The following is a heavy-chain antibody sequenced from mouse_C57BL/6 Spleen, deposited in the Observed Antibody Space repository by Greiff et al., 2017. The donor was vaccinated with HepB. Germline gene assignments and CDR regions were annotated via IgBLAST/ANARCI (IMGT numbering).Heavy chain of an antibody. D-gene: IGHD1-1*01. CDR2: IDPETGGT. Sequence: VHLVESGAELVRPGASVTLSCKASGYTFTDYEMHWVKQTPVHGLEWIGAIDPETGGTAYNQKFKGKAILTADKSSSTAYMELRSLTSEDSAVYYCTRKLITTVVATSYYFDYRGQGTTLTVSS. V-gene: IGHV1-15*01. CDR3: TRKLITTVVATSYYFDY. CDR1: GYTFTDYE. J-gene: IGHJ2*01.